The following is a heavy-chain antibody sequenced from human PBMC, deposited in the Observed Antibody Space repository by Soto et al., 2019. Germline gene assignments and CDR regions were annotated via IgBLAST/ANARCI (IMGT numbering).Heavy chain of an antibody. V-gene: IGHV4-34*01. CDR3: ARDQLNPDAFDI. CDR2: INHSGST. J-gene: IGHJ3*02. Sequence: SSETLSLTCAVEDGYFSGYYWSWIRQPPGKGLEWIGEINHSGSTNYNPSLKSRVTISVDTSKNQFSLKLSSVTAADTAVYYCARDQLNPDAFDIWGQGTMVTVSS. CDR1: DGYFSGYY.